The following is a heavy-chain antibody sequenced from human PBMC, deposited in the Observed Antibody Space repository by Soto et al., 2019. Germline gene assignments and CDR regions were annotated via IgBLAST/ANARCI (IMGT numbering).Heavy chain of an antibody. J-gene: IGHJ4*02. V-gene: IGHV4-34*01. CDR2: INHSGST. CDR3: ARNVVWGSYRSQFDY. D-gene: IGHD3-16*02. CDR1: GGSFSGYY. Sequence: SETLSLTCAVYGGSFSGYYWSWIRQPPGKGLEWIGEINHSGSTNYNPSLKSRVTISVDTSKNQFSLKLSSVTAADTAVYYCARNVVWGSYRSQFDYWGQGTLVTVSS.